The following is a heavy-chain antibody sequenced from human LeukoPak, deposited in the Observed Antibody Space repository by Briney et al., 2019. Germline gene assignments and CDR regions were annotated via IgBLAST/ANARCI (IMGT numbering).Heavy chain of an antibody. D-gene: IGHD5-18*01. Sequence: GGSLRLSCVGFEFTFSSYAMGWVRQAPGKGLEWVSVISSISGNKYYADFVKGRFTISRDNSKNTLYLQMNSLRAEDTAVYYCAKAKTQAMVLPGNYWGQGTLVTVSS. CDR3: AKAKTQAMVLPGNY. J-gene: IGHJ4*02. CDR2: ISSISGNK. CDR1: EFTFSSYA. V-gene: IGHV3-23*01.